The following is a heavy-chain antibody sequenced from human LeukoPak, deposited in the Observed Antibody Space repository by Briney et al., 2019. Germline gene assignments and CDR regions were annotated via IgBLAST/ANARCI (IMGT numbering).Heavy chain of an antibody. Sequence: ASVKVSCKASGGTFSSYAISWVRQAPGQGLEWMGRIIPIFGTANYAQKFPGRVTITTDESTSTAYMELSSLRSEDTAVYYCAIGKVSYGYGDRLTVCYWGQGTLVTVSS. J-gene: IGHJ4*02. CDR3: AIGKVSYGYGDRLTVCY. CDR2: IIPIFGTA. CDR1: GGTFSSYA. D-gene: IGHD5-18*01. V-gene: IGHV1-69*05.